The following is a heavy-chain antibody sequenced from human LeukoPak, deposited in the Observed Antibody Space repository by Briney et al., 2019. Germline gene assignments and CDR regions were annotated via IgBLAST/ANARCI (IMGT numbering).Heavy chain of an antibody. V-gene: IGHV3-23*01. CDR1: GFTVSSNS. J-gene: IGHJ5*02. CDR2: ISGGGSST. D-gene: IGHD1-14*01. CDR3: AKGSGINHYHWIDP. Sequence: SGGPLRLSCAASGFTVSSNSKTWVRQAPGKGLEWVSGISGGGSSTSYADSVNDRLTISRDNSKNTLYLQMDSLVAADTAAHYCAKGSGINHYHWIDPWGQGTLVTVSS.